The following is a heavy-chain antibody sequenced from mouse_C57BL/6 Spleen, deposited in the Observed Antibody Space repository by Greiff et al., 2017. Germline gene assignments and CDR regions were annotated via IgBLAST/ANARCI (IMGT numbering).Heavy chain of an antibody. CDR2: ISSGSSTI. CDR1: GFTFSDYG. CDR3: ARGEYGYDSFAY. J-gene: IGHJ3*01. Sequence: EVMLVESGGGLVKPGGSLKLSCAASGFTFSDYGMHWVRQAPEKGLEWVAYISSGSSTIYYADTVKGRFTISRDNAKNTLFLQMTSLRSDDTAMYYCARGEYGYDSFAYWGQGTLVTVSA. V-gene: IGHV5-17*01. D-gene: IGHD2-2*01.